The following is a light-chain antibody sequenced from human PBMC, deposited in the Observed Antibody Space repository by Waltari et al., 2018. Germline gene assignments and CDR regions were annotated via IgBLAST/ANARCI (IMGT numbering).Light chain of an antibody. CDR2: SNE. Sequence: QSVLTQPPSASGAPGQTVAISCSGSASNIDRHVVPWYQQFPGTAPKLLIYSNEQRPSGVPGRFSGSKSGTSASLAISGLQSEDEAHYYCAAWDDSINGPAFGGGTKLTVL. CDR3: AAWDDSINGPA. CDR1: ASNIDRHV. J-gene: IGLJ3*02. V-gene: IGLV1-44*01.